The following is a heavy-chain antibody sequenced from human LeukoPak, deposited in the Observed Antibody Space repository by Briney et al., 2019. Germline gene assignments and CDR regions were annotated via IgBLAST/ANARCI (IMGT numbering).Heavy chain of an antibody. CDR1: GFTLSSYE. J-gene: IGHJ4*02. V-gene: IGHV3-23*01. CDR2: IEYSGGSA. Sequence: GGSLRLSCIVSGFTLSSYEMSWIRQAPGKGLEWVASIEYSGGSAYYADSVKGRFSISREDSKNTLYLQLNSLRAEDTAVYYCAKDSGIGYYYDSSGYGSFDYWGQGTLVTVSS. D-gene: IGHD3-22*01. CDR3: AKDSGIGYYYDSSGYGSFDY.